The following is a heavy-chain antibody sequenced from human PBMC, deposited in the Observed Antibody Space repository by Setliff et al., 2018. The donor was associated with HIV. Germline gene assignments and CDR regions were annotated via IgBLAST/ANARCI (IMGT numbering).Heavy chain of an antibody. V-gene: IGHV1-2*02. CDR2: INPKSGAT. J-gene: IGHJ4*02. CDR1: GYRFTDFY. Sequence: GASVKVSCKTFGYRFTDFYVNWVRQAPGQGLEWMGWINPKSGATKNAQKFQGRVTMTRYTSISTVYMELSSLRSDDTALYFCARRAEDLAINPPSFDYYFDYWGQGTPVTVSS. CDR3: ARRAEDLAINPPSFDYYFDY. D-gene: IGHD3-9*01.